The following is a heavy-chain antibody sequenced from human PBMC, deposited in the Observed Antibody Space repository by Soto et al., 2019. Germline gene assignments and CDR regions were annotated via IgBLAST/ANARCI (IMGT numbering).Heavy chain of an antibody. D-gene: IGHD5-12*01. CDR1: GGSINVGGYY. J-gene: IGHJ4*02. CDR2: IYHDGGT. V-gene: IGHV4-31*03. CDR3: AVERGDTEAHRFLVF. Sequence: QVQLQESGPGLVKPSQTLSLTCTGSGGSINVGGYYWSWIRQLPGRCLEWIGFIYHDGGTYYNPSLKTRVTKSQAPYKNVFSVRLNSSTAADTAVYYCAVERGDTEAHRFLVFWGQGALVTVSS.